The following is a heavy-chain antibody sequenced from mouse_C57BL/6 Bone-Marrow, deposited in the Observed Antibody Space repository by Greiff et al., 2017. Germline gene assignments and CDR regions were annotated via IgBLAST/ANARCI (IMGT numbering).Heavy chain of an antibody. CDR3: ARHEVYSNYSFAY. J-gene: IGHJ3*01. CDR2: IWSDGSR. D-gene: IGHD2-5*01. CDR1: GFSLTSSG. Sequence: VQVVESGPGLVAPSQSLSITCTVSGFSLTSSGVHWVRQPPGKGLEWLVVIWSDGSRTYTSVLKSRMSICKDISKSQVVLKMNSLHTDDTAMYYCARHEVYSNYSFAYWGQGTLLTVSA. V-gene: IGHV2-6-1*01.